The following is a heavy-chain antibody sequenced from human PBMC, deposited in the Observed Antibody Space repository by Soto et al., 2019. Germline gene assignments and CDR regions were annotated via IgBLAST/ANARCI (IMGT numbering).Heavy chain of an antibody. CDR2: IWYDGSNK. Sequence: ESGGGVVQPGRSLRLSCAASGFTFSSYGMHWVRQAPGKGLEWVAVIWYDGSNKYYADSVKGRFTISRDNSKNTLYLQMNSLRAEDTAVYYCAREGAVRTVDYWGQGTLVTVSS. V-gene: IGHV3-33*01. J-gene: IGHJ4*02. CDR1: GFTFSSYG. CDR3: AREGAVRTVDY.